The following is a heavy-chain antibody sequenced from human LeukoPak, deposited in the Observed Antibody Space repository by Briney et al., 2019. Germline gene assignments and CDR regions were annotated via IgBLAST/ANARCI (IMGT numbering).Heavy chain of an antibody. Sequence: GGTLRLSCAASGFTFSSYGMSWVRQAPGKGLEWVSAISGSGGSTYYADSVKGRFTISRDNSKNTLCLQMNSLRAEDTAVYYCVKSGSSRMDVWGKGTTVTISS. J-gene: IGHJ6*04. D-gene: IGHD6-19*01. CDR3: VKSGSSRMDV. CDR2: ISGSGGST. V-gene: IGHV3-23*01. CDR1: GFTFSSYG.